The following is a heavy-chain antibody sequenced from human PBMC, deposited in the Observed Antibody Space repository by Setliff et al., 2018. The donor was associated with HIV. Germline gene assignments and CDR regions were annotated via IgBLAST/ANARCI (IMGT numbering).Heavy chain of an antibody. CDR2: IYYSGST. CDR1: GASISSSSYH. Sequence: PSETLSLTCTVSGASISSSSYHWGWIRQPPGKGLEWIGSIYYSGSTYYNPSLKSRVTISVDTSKNQFSLKLSSVTAADTAVYYCAREHPLQRTYDYWGQGTPVTVSS. J-gene: IGHJ4*02. V-gene: IGHV4-39*07. CDR3: AREHPLQRTYDY.